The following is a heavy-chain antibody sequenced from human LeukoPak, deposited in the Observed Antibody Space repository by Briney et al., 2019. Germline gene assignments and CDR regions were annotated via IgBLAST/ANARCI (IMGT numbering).Heavy chain of an antibody. CDR1: GFTFSISA. D-gene: IGHD3-22*01. CDR2: ISPGGSST. V-gene: IGHV3-23*01. CDR3: ASSYYYDSSYFDY. J-gene: IGHJ4*02. Sequence: GGTLRLSCAASGFTFSISAMIWVRQAPGKGLDWVSSISPGGSSTYYADSVKGRFTISRDNSQNTLYLQMNSLRAEDTAVYYCASSYYYDSSYFDYWGQGTLVTVSS.